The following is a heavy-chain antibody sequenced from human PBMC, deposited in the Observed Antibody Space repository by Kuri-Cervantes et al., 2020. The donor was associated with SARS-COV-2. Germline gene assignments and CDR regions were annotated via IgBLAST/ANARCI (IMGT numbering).Heavy chain of an antibody. J-gene: IGHJ4*02. CDR3: ARGRFRDY. CDR1: GFTFSCYW. V-gene: IGHV3-7*01. Sequence: LSLTCAASGFTFSCYWMSWVRQAPGKGLEWVANIKQDGSEKYYVDSVKGRFTISRDNAKNSLYPQMNSLRAEDTAVYYCARGRFRDYWGQGTLVTVSS. D-gene: IGHD2-21*01. CDR2: IKQDGSEK.